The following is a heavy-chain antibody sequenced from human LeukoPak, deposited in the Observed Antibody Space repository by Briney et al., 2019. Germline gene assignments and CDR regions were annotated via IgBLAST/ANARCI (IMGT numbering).Heavy chain of an antibody. J-gene: IGHJ4*02. D-gene: IGHD3-22*01. CDR3: VRAPYYSGIEHYFDH. CDR2: IKQDGSEK. V-gene: IGHV3-7*03. Sequence: GGSLRLSCAASGSTFSSYSMNWVRQAPGKGLEWVANIKQDGSEKYLVDSVKGRFTISRDNAKGSLYLQMNSMRAEDTAVYYCVRAPYYSGIEHYFDHWGQGILVTVSS. CDR1: GSTFSSYS.